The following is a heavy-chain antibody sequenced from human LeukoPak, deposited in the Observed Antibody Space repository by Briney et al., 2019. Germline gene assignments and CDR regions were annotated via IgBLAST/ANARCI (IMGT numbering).Heavy chain of an antibody. CDR2: IKQDGSEK. V-gene: IGHV3-7*01. J-gene: IGHJ5*02. Sequence: PGGSLRLSCAASGFTFSSYWMSWVRQAPGKGLEWVANIKQDGSEKYYVGSVKGRFTISRDNAKNSLYLQMNSLRAEDTAVYYCARDRDPNSSGWYNWFDPWGQGTLVTVSS. D-gene: IGHD6-19*01. CDR1: GFTFSSYW. CDR3: ARDRDPNSSGWYNWFDP.